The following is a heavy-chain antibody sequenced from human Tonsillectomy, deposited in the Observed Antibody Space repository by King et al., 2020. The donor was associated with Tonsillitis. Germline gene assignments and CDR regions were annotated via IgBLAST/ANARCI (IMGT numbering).Heavy chain of an antibody. CDR2: IYSSGST. CDR3: ARPYGRWLQGDWYFDL. D-gene: IGHD5-24*01. J-gene: IGHJ2*01. V-gene: IGHV4-59*08. Sequence: QLQESGPGLVKPSETLSLTCTVSGGSMSTYYWSWIRQPPGKGLEWIGYIYSSGSTNYKPSLKSRVTISVDTSKNQFSLKLSSVTAADTAVYYCARPYGRWLQGDWYFDLWGRGTLVTVSS. CDR1: GGSMSTYY.